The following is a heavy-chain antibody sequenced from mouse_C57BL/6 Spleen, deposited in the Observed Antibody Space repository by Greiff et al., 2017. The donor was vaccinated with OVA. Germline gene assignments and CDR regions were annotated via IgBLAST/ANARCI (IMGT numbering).Heavy chain of an antibody. CDR3: ARKGNYYYSSSYDAMDY. J-gene: IGHJ4*01. Sequence: QVQLQQPGAELVKPGASVKLSCKASGYTFTSYWMQWVKQRPGQGLEWIGEIDPSDSYTNYNQKFKGKATLTVDTSSITAYMQISSLTSEDSAVYYCARKGNYYYSSSYDAMDYWGQGTAVTVST. CDR2: IDPSDSYT. D-gene: IGHD1-1*01. V-gene: IGHV1-50*01. CDR1: GYTFTSYW.